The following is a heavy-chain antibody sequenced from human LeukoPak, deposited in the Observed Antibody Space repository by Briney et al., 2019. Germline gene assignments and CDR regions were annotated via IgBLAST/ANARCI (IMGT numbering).Heavy chain of an antibody. CDR3: AKGSAAGRPYYFDY. CDR2: IDSTGAYT. V-gene: IGHV3-23*01. Sequence: GGSLRVSCAASGFILSNYAMSWVRQAPGKGLEWVSAIDSTGAYTWYADSVKGRFTISKDSSKTILYLQMNSLRAEDAAVYFCAKGSAAGRPYYFDYWGQGTLVTVSS. CDR1: GFILSNYA. D-gene: IGHD6-25*01. J-gene: IGHJ4*02.